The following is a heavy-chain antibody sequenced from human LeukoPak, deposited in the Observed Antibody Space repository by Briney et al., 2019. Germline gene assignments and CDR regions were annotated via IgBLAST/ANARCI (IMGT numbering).Heavy chain of an antibody. Sequence: GGPLRLSCAASGFTFSSYAMSWLRQAPGKGLEWVSAISGSGGSTYYADSVKGRFTISRDNSKNTLYLQMNSLRAEDTAVYYCAKDPSSSGYYYFDYWGQGTLVTVSS. CDR3: AKDPSSSGYYYFDY. V-gene: IGHV3-23*01. CDR1: GFTFSSYA. J-gene: IGHJ4*02. D-gene: IGHD3-22*01. CDR2: ISGSGGST.